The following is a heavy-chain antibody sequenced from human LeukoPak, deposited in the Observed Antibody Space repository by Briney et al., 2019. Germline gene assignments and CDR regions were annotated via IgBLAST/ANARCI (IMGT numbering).Heavy chain of an antibody. CDR2: ISSRGSTI. V-gene: IGHV3-11*01. Sequence: GGSLRLSCAASGFTFSDYYMSWIRPAPGKGLEWVSYISSRGSTIYYADSVKGRFTISRDNAKNSLYLQMNSLRAEDTAVYYCARDRVVGAAGDAFDIWGQGTMVTVSS. D-gene: IGHD1-26*01. CDR3: ARDRVVGAAGDAFDI. CDR1: GFTFSDYY. J-gene: IGHJ3*02.